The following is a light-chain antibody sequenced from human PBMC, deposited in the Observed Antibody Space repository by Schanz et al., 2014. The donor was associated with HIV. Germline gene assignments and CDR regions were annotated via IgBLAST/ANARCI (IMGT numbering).Light chain of an antibody. CDR1: QSVLYTANNVNY. CDR3: QQYYTSPVA. J-gene: IGKJ1*01. Sequence: DIVMTQSPDSLAVSLGERATINCKSSQSVLYTANNVNYLAWYQQKPGQPPKLLVYWASTRESGVPDRFSGSGSGTDFTLTISGLQAEDVAVYYCQQYYTSPVAFGQGTKVQIK. V-gene: IGKV4-1*01. CDR2: WAS.